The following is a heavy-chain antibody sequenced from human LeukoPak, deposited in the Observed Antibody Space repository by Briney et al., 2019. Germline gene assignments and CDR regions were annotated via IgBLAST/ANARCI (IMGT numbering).Heavy chain of an antibody. CDR1: GGSISSSSYY. CDR3: ARIPGIAAAGTA. J-gene: IGHJ5*02. D-gene: IGHD6-13*01. V-gene: IGHV4-39*01. CDR2: IYYSGST. Sequence: SETPSLTCTVSGGSISSSSYYWGWIRQPPGKGLEWIGSIYYSGSTYYNPSLKSRVTISVDTSKNQFSLKLSSETAADTAVYYCARIPGIAAAGTAWGQGTLVTVSS.